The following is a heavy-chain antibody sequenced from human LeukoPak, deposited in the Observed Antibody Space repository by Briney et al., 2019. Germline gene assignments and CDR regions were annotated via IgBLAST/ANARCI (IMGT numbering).Heavy chain of an antibody. CDR2: ISSNGGST. Sequence: GGSLRLSCAASGFTFSSYAMHWVRQAPGKGLEYVSAISSNGGSTYYANSVKGRFTISRDNSKNTLYLQMNSLRAEDTAVYYCANYGSYSAFDYWGQGTLVTVSS. CDR1: GFTFSSYA. D-gene: IGHD1-26*01. J-gene: IGHJ4*02. CDR3: ANYGSYSAFDY. V-gene: IGHV3-64*01.